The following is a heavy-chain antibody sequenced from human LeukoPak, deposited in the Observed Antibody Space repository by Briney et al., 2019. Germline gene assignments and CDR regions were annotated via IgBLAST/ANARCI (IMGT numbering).Heavy chain of an antibody. CDR2: IYYRGST. CDR1: GGSISSYY. CDR3: ARVDYSTFDY. J-gene: IGHJ4*02. D-gene: IGHD2-2*03. V-gene: IGHV4-39*07. Sequence: SETLSLTCTVSGGSISSYYWGWIRQPPGKGLEWIGSIYYRGSTYYNPSLKSRVTISVETSKNQFSVKLSSVTAADTAVYYCARVDYSTFDYWGQGTLVTVSS.